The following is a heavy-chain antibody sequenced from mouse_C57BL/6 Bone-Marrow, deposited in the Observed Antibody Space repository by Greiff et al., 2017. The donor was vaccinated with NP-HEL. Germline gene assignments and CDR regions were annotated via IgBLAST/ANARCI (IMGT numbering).Heavy chain of an antibody. CDR2: ISSGGDYI. Sequence: EVKLVESGEGLVKPGGSLKLSCAASGFTFSSYAMSWVRQTPEKRLEWVAYISSGGDYIYYADTVKGRFTISRDNARNTLYLQMSSLKSEDTAMYYCTRDKGPSIAMDYWGQGTSVTVSS. CDR1: GFTFSSYA. V-gene: IGHV5-9-1*02. J-gene: IGHJ4*01. D-gene: IGHD2-3*01. CDR3: TRDKGPSIAMDY.